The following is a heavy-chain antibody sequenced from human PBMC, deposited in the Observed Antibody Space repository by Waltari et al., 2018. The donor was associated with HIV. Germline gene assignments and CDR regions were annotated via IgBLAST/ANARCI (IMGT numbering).Heavy chain of an antibody. V-gene: IGHV4-61*02. CDR2: IYTTGHT. CDR1: GGSISSGSYY. Sequence: QVQLQESGPGLVRPSQTLSLTCTVSGGSISSGSYYWSWIRQPAGKGLEWIGRIYTTGHTNYNPSRKGRVTTSFDTSKNQVSLKLSSVTAADTAVYYCARSPRIAVAGDDAFDIWGQGTMVTVSS. D-gene: IGHD6-19*01. J-gene: IGHJ3*02. CDR3: ARSPRIAVAGDDAFDI.